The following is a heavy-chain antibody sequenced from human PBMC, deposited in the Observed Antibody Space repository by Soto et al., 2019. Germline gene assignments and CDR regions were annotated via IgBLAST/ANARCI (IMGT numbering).Heavy chain of an antibody. CDR2: VSAYNGYT. D-gene: IGHD3-16*01. V-gene: IGHV1-18*01. CDR1: GFTFTNYG. J-gene: IGHJ6*03. Sequence: QVQLVQSGAEVKKPGASVKVSCKASGFTFTNYGITWLRQAPGQGLEWMGWVSAYNGYTNYAQNRQGRVTMTTVTSTSTAYMDLRSLSSDDTAVYYCARSAPRTIWYMDVWGEGTTVTVSS. CDR3: ARSAPRTIWYMDV.